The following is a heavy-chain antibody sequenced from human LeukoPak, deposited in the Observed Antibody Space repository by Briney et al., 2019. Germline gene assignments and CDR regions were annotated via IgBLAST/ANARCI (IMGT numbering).Heavy chain of an antibody. CDR1: GFTFGDYA. D-gene: IGHD6-13*01. CDR2: ISSSGSTI. V-gene: IGHV3-11*04. CDR3: ARTSSSWYSYYYYYYMDV. Sequence: GGPLRLSCTASGFTFGDYAMSWVRQAPGKGLEWVSYISSSGSTIYYADSVKGRFTISRDNAKNSLYLQMNSLRAEDTAVYYCARTSSSWYSYYYYYYMDVWGKGTTVTVSS. J-gene: IGHJ6*03.